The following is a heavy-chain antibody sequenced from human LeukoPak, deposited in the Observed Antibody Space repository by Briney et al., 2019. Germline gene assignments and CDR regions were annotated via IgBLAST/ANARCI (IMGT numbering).Heavy chain of an antibody. D-gene: IGHD4-17*01. V-gene: IGHV3-23*01. Sequence: GGSLRLSCAASGFTFSTYTMYWVRHPPGKRLEWVSIIGNNGGGIHYADSVRGRFTISRDNSKNALYLQMNSLRVEDTAVYYCAKHRENFGDSCLDDYWGQGTLVTVSS. CDR1: GFTFSTYT. CDR2: IGNNGGGI. CDR3: AKHRENFGDSCLDDY. J-gene: IGHJ4*02.